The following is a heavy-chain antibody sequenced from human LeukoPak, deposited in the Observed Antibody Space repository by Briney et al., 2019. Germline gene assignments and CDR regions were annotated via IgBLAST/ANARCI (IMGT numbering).Heavy chain of an antibody. CDR1: GFTLSSYS. J-gene: IGHJ4*02. D-gene: IGHD3-22*01. Sequence: PGGSLRLSCAASGFTLSSYSMNWVRQAPGKGLEWVSSISSSSSYIYYADSVKGRFTISRDNAKNSLYLQMNSLRAEDTAVYYCARVEMKYYYDSSGLYWGQGTLATVSS. V-gene: IGHV3-21*01. CDR2: ISSSSSYI. CDR3: ARVEMKYYYDSSGLY.